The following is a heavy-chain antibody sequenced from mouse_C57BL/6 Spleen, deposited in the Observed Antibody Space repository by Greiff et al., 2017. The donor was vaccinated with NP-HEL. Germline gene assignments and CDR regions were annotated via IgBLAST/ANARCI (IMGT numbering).Heavy chain of an antibody. CDR2: IDPANGNP. CDR3: ARRYYSNYYYAMDY. Sequence: EVKLQESVAELVRPGASVKLSCTASGFNIKNTYMHWVKQRPEQGLEWIGRIDPANGNPKYAPKFQGKATITADTSSNTAYLQLSSLTSEDTAIYYCARRYYSNYYYAMDYWGQGTSVTVSS. V-gene: IGHV14-3*01. D-gene: IGHD2-5*01. CDR1: GFNIKNTY. J-gene: IGHJ4*01.